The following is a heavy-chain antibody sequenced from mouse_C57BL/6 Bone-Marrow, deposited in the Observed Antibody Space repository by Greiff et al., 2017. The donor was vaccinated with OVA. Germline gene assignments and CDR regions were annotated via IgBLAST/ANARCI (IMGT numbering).Heavy chain of an antibody. CDR3: ARSGDGYYSPWYFDV. V-gene: IGHV1-61*01. J-gene: IGHJ1*03. CDR2: IYPSDSET. D-gene: IGHD2-3*01. Sequence: QVQLQQPGAELVRPGSSVKLSCKASGYTFTSYWMDWVKQRPGQGLEWIGNIYPSDSETHYNQKFKDKATLTVDKSSSTAYVQLSSLTSEDSAVYYCARSGDGYYSPWYFDVWGTGTTVTVSS. CDR1: GYTFTSYW.